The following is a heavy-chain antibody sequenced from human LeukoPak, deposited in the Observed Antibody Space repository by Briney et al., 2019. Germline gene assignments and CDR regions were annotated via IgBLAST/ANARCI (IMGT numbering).Heavy chain of an antibody. CDR2: ISGSGGST. J-gene: IGHJ4*02. D-gene: IGHD4-17*01. CDR1: GITFSSYA. Sequence: PGGSLRLSCAASGITFSSYAMSWVRQAPGKGLEWVSAISGSGGSTYYADSVKGRFTISRDNSENTLYLQMDSLRAEDTAVYYCAKAYGDYEFDYWGQGTLVTVSS. V-gene: IGHV3-23*01. CDR3: AKAYGDYEFDY.